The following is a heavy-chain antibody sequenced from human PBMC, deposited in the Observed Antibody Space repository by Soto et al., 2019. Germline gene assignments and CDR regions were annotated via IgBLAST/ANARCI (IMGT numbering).Heavy chain of an antibody. CDR2: IVPIFGTT. Sequence: QVQLVQSGAEVKKPGSSVKVSCKVSGGTFSNYAIDWVRLAPGHGLEWMGGIVPIFGTTYYTQKFQGRATIIADDSTTTDYLEMSSLRSEDTAIYYCARVEAVAGLYNSHVLDVWGQGTAVTVSS. D-gene: IGHD6-19*01. V-gene: IGHV1-69*12. CDR1: GGTFSNYA. J-gene: IGHJ6*02. CDR3: ARVEAVAGLYNSHVLDV.